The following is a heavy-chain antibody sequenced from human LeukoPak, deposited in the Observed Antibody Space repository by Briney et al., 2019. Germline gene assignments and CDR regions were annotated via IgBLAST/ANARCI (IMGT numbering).Heavy chain of an antibody. Sequence: ASVKVSCKASGYTFTSCDINWVRQATGQGLEWMRWTNPNSGNTGYGQSFQGRITMTRDISIGTAYMELSNLTSEDTAIYYCTRGSSGRRDNWGQGTLVTVSA. CDR2: TNPNSGNT. CDR1: GYTFTSCD. V-gene: IGHV1-8*01. J-gene: IGHJ4*02. D-gene: IGHD6-19*01. CDR3: TRGSSGRRDN.